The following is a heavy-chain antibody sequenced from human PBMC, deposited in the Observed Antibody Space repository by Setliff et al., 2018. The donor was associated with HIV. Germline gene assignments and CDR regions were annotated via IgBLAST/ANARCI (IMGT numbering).Heavy chain of an antibody. D-gene: IGHD2-2*01. V-gene: IGHV2-5*02. Sequence: SGPTLVNPTQTLTLTCTFSGFSLSTSGVGVGWIRQPPGKALEWLALIYWDDYKHYSPSLNSRLTITKDTSKNQVVLTMTNIDPVDTATYYCARRASWGRFDYWGQGTLVTVPS. CDR3: ARRASWGRFDY. J-gene: IGHJ4*02. CDR2: IYWDDYK. CDR1: GFSLSTSGVG.